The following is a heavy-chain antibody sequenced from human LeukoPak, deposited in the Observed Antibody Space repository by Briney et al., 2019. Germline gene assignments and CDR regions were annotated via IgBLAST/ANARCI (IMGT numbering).Heavy chain of an antibody. CDR1: GGSISSGSYY. V-gene: IGHV4-31*03. J-gene: IGHJ5*02. D-gene: IGHD6-13*01. CDR2: IYYSGST. CDR3: ARTIPSSWFDP. Sequence: PSETLSLTCTVSGGSISSGSYYWSWIRQHPGKGLEWIGYIYYSGSTYYNPSLKSRVTISVDTSKNQFSLKLSSVTAADAAVYYCARTIPSSWFDPWGQGTLVTVSS.